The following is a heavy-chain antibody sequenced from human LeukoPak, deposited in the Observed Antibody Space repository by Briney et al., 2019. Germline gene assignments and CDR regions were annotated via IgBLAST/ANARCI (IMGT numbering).Heavy chain of an antibody. V-gene: IGHV3-30*18. CDR2: ISYDGSNK. J-gene: IGHJ4*02. CDR3: AKTTGGDCYHGLDY. D-gene: IGHD2-21*02. CDR1: GFTFSSYG. Sequence: PGGSLRLSCAASGFTFSSYGMHWVRQAPGKGLEWVAVISYDGSNKYYADSVKGRFTISRDNSKNTLYLQMNSLRAEGTAIYYCAKTTGGDCYHGLDYWGQGTLVTVSS.